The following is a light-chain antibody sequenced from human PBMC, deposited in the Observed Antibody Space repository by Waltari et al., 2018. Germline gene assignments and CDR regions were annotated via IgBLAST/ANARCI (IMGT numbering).Light chain of an antibody. CDR2: QAS. CDR3: QQRGSWPPA. CDR1: QSVGSY. Sequence: EILLTQSPATLSLSPGERVTLSCRASQSVGSYLAWYQQQPGQAPRLLIHQASTRAAGIPARCSGSGSGTDFTLTISSLEPEDFAVYYCQQRGSWPPAFGGGTKVEIK. J-gene: IGKJ4*01. V-gene: IGKV3-11*01.